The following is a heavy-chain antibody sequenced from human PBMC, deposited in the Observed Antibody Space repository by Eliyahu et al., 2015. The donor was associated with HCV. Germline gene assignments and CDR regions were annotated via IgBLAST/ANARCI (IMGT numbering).Heavy chain of an antibody. Sequence: QVQLQESGPGLVKPSQTLSLTCTVSGGSITXNSFYXSWLRXQPGKGLEWIGYIHYIGGTHYNPSLKSRVSMSADTSKNHFSLNLTSVTAADTAVYYCARQRSGTFRRKGTVFFDYWGQGTLVTVSS. CDR3: ARQRSGTFRRKGTVFFDY. CDR1: GGSITXNSFY. V-gene: IGHV4-31*03. J-gene: IGHJ4*02. CDR2: IHYIGGT. D-gene: IGHD1-14*01.